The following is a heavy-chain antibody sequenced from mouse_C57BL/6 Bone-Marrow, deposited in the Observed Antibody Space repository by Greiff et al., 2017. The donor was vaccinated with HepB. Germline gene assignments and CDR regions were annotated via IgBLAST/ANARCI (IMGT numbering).Heavy chain of an antibody. CDR1: GYTFTSYW. CDR3: AVIYYDGSRQGYAMDY. J-gene: IGHJ4*01. V-gene: IGHV1-64*01. D-gene: IGHD1-1*01. Sequence: QVQLQQPGAELVKPGASVKLSCKASGYTFTSYWMHWVKQRPGQGLEWIGMIHPNSGSTNYNEKFKSKATLTVDKSSSTAYMQLSSLTSEDSAVYYCAVIYYDGSRQGYAMDYWGQGTSVTVSS. CDR2: IHPNSGST.